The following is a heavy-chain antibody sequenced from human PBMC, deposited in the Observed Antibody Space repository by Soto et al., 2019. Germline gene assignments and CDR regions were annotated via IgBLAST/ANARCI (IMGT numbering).Heavy chain of an antibody. CDR1: GFTFSSYG. V-gene: IGHV3-33*01. CDR3: ARDVVVAATGYYYYYMDV. Sequence: GGSLRLSCAASGFTFSSYGMHWVRQAPGKGLEWVAVIWYDGSNKYYADSVKGRFTISRDNSKNTLYLQMNSLRAEDTAVYYCARDVVVAATGYYYYYMDVWGKGTTVTVSS. J-gene: IGHJ6*03. D-gene: IGHD2-15*01. CDR2: IWYDGSNK.